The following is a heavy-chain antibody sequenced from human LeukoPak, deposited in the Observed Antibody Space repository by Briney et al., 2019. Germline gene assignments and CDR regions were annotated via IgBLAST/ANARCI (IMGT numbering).Heavy chain of an antibody. J-gene: IGHJ4*02. V-gene: IGHV3-48*03. CDR1: GFTFSSYE. D-gene: IGHD6-13*01. CDR3: AKDTLYSSTIDY. CDR2: ISSSGSTI. Sequence: GGSLRLSCAASGFTFSSYEMNWVRQAPGKGLEWVSYISSSGSTIYYADSVKGRFTISRDNAKNSLHLQMNSLRAEDTAVYYCAKDTLYSSTIDYWGQGTLVTVSS.